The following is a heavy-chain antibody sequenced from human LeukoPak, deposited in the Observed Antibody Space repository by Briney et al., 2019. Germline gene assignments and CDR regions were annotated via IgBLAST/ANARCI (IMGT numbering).Heavy chain of an antibody. CDR3: ARDPPGES. Sequence: GGSLRLSCAASGFTFSTYAMNWVRQAPGKGLEWVSCISSTSTYIYYADSVKGRFTISRDNAKNSLYLQMDSLRAEDTAVYYCARDPPGESWGQGILVTVSS. CDR2: ISSTSTYI. CDR1: GFTFSTYA. J-gene: IGHJ5*02. V-gene: IGHV3-21*01. D-gene: IGHD2-21*01.